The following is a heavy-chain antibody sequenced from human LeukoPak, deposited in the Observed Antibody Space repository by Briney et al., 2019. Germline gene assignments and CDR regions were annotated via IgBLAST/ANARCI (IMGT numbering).Heavy chain of an antibody. Sequence: GGSPRLSCAASGFTFSSYGMHWVRQAPGKGLEWVAFIRYDGSNKYYADSVKGRFTISRDNSKNTLYLQMNSLRAEDTAVYYCAKDLYKVSGYSSGWLDYWGQGTLVTVSS. D-gene: IGHD6-19*01. V-gene: IGHV3-30*02. CDR2: IRYDGSNK. CDR3: AKDLYKVSGYSSGWLDY. J-gene: IGHJ4*02. CDR1: GFTFSSYG.